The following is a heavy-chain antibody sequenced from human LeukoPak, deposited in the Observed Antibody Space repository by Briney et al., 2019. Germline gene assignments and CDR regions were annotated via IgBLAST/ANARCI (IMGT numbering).Heavy chain of an antibody. Sequence: PSETLSLTCTVSGGAISPYYWSWIRQPPAKGLEWIGYIYYSGTTNYNPSLKSRVTISLDTSKNQLSLRLSSVAAADTAVYYCAKSNGYGLVDIWGQGTMVTVSS. D-gene: IGHD3-10*01. CDR2: IYYSGTT. V-gene: IGHV4-59*12. CDR3: AKSNGYGLVDI. CDR1: GGAISPYY. J-gene: IGHJ3*02.